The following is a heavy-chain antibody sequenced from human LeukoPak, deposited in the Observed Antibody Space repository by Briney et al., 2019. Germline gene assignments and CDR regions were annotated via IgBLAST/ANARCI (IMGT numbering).Heavy chain of an antibody. J-gene: IGHJ3*02. V-gene: IGHV4-4*07. CDR3: ARVYFEGYSSGWYLIWAFDI. Sequence: PSETLSLTCTVSGGSISSYYWSWIRQPAGKGLEWIGRIYTSGSTKYNPSLKSRVTMSVDTSKNQFSLKLSSVTAADTAVYYCARVYFEGYSSGWYLIWAFDIWGQGTMVTVSS. CDR1: GGSISSYY. CDR2: IYTSGST. D-gene: IGHD6-19*01.